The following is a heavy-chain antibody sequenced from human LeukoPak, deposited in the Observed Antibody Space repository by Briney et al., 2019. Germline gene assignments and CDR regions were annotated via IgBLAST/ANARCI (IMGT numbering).Heavy chain of an antibody. CDR3: ARELIAARSFDY. Sequence: SETLSLTCTVSGGSISSYYWSWIRQPAGKGLEWIGRIYTSGSTNYNPSLKSRVTMSVDTSKNQFSLKLSPVTAADTAVYYCARELIAARSFDYWGQGTLVTVSS. D-gene: IGHD6-6*01. J-gene: IGHJ4*02. CDR1: GGSISSYY. CDR2: IYTSGST. V-gene: IGHV4-4*07.